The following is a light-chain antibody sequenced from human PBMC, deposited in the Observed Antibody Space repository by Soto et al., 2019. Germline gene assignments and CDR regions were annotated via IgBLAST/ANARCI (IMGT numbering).Light chain of an antibody. V-gene: IGKV2-28*01. CDR2: LGS. CDR3: MQTLQTRIT. Sequence: DIVMTQSPLSLPVTPGEPASISCRSSQSLPHSNGYNYLDWYLQKPGQSPQLLIYLGSSRASGVPDRFSGSGSGTDFTLKISRVEAEDVGVYYCMQTLQTRITFGQGTRLEIK. J-gene: IGKJ5*01. CDR1: QSLPHSNGYNY.